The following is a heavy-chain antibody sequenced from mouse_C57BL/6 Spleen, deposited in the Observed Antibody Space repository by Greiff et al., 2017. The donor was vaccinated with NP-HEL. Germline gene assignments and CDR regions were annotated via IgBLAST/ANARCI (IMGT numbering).Heavy chain of an antibody. D-gene: IGHD2-1*01. CDR1: GFTFSDYG. V-gene: IGHV5-17*01. CDR2: ISSGSSTI. Sequence: EVLLVESGGGLVKPGGSLKLSCAASGFTFSDYGMHWVRQAPGKGLEWVAYISSGSSTIYYADTVKGRFTISRDNAKHTLFLLMTSLRSEDTAVYYCARPHLYGNYPFAYWGQGTLVTVSA. J-gene: IGHJ3*01. CDR3: ARPHLYGNYPFAY.